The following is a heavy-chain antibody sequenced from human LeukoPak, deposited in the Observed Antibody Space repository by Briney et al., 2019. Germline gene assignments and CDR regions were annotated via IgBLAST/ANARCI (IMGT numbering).Heavy chain of an antibody. V-gene: IGHV4-59*08. CDR1: GGSISSYY. J-gene: IGHJ4*02. D-gene: IGHD3-10*01. CDR2: IYYSGST. CDR3: ARLAFGELTVADY. Sequence: PSETLSLTCTVSGGSISSYYWSWIRQPPGKGLEWIGYIYYSGSTNYNPSLKSRVTISVDTSKNQFSLKLSSVTAADTAVYYCARLAFGELTVADYWGQGTLVTVSS.